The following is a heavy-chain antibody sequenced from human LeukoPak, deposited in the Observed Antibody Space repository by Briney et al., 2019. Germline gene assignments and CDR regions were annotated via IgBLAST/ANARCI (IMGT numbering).Heavy chain of an antibody. CDR3: ARELLFGESINWFDP. D-gene: IGHD3-10*01. CDR2: IYYSGST. V-gene: IGHV4-39*07. Sequence: SETLSLTCTVSGGSISSSSYYWGWIRQPPGKGLEWIGSIYYSGSTYYNPSLKSRVTISVDTSKNQFSLKLSSVTAADTAVYYCARELLFGESINWFDPWGQGTLVTVSS. J-gene: IGHJ5*02. CDR1: GGSISSSSYY.